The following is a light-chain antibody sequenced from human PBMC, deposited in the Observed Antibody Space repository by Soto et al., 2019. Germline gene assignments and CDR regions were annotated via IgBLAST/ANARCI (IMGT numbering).Light chain of an antibody. CDR1: QNVRTF. CDR2: AAS. J-gene: IGKJ1*01. V-gene: IGKV3-11*01. Sequence: IVLTQSPGTLSLSPGERATLSCRASQNVRTFLDWYQQKPGQPPRLLIYAASSWATGIPDRFSGSGSETDFTLTISSLEPEDFAVYYCQQRRDWPPWTFGQGTKVDIK. CDR3: QQRRDWPPWT.